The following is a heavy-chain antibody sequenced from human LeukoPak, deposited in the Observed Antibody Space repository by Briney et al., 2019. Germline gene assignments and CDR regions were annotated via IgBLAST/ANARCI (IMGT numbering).Heavy chain of an antibody. CDR1: GFTFSRYW. D-gene: IGHD3-3*01. CDR3: AREQYDFYFFPYYMDV. CDR2: IKEDGSVK. Sequence: PGGSLRLSCAASGFTFSRYWMSWVRQAPGKGLEWVANIKEDGSVKYYVDSLKGRFTISRDNAENSVYLQMNSLRAEDTAVYYCAREQYDFYFFPYYMDVWGKGTTVTVSS. J-gene: IGHJ6*03. V-gene: IGHV3-7*01.